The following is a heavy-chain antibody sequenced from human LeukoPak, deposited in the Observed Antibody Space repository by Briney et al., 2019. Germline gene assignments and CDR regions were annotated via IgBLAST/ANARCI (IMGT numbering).Heavy chain of an antibody. Sequence: GGSLRLSCAASGFAFSSHWMNWVRQAPGKGLEWVANIKQDGSEKYYVDSVKGRFTISRDNAKNSLYLQMNSLRAEDTAVYYCARDPSVPLLRAPNAFDIWGQGTMVTVSS. J-gene: IGHJ3*02. CDR1: GFAFSSHW. D-gene: IGHD3-22*01. CDR2: IKQDGSEK. V-gene: IGHV3-7*01. CDR3: ARDPSVPLLRAPNAFDI.